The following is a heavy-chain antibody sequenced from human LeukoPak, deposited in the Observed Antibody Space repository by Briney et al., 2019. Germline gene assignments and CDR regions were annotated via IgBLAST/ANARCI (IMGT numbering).Heavy chain of an antibody. CDR3: ARASDYYGSGTYPY. J-gene: IGHJ4*02. D-gene: IGHD3-10*01. V-gene: IGHV1-69*05. CDR2: IIPIFGTA. Sequence: SVKVSCKASGYTFTSYYMHWVRQAPGQGLEWMGRIIPIFGTANYAQKFQGRVTITTDESTSTAYMELSSLRSEDTAVYYCARASDYYGSGTYPYWGQGTLVTVSS. CDR1: GYTFTSYY.